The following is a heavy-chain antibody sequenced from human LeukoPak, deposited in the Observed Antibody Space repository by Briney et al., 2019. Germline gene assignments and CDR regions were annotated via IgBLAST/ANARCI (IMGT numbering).Heavy chain of an antibody. V-gene: IGHV1-46*01. CDR2: INPSAGRT. CDR1: GYSFTSYH. D-gene: IGHD3-10*01. CDR3: ARAGEWLVHFDY. J-gene: IGHJ4*02. Sequence: ASVKVSCKASGYSFTSYHMHWVRQAPGQGLEWMGIINPSAGRTNYAQKIQGRVTMTRDTSTSTVYMELSSLRSDDTAVYYCARAGEWLVHFDYWGQGTLVTVSS.